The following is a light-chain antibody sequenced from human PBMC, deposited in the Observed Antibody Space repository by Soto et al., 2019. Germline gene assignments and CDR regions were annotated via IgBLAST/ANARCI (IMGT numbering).Light chain of an antibody. CDR3: QSYDSSLSDWV. Sequence: QSVLTKPPSVSGAPGQRVTISCTGSSSNIGSGYDVHWYQQLPGTAPKLLIYGNTNRPSGVPDRFSGSKSGTSASLAITGLQADDDADYYCQSYDSSLSDWVFGGGTKLTVL. CDR1: SSNIGSGYD. V-gene: IGLV1-40*01. CDR2: GNT. J-gene: IGLJ3*02.